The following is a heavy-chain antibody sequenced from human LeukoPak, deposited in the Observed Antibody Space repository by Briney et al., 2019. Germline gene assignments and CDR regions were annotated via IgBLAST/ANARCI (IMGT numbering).Heavy chain of an antibody. D-gene: IGHD5-18*01. CDR2: INHSGST. CDR1: GGSFSGYY. J-gene: IGHJ4*02. CDR3: ARGVKNAMVNRFDY. V-gene: IGHV4-34*01. Sequence: PSETLSLTCAVYGGSFSGYYWSWIRQPPGKGLEWIGEINHSGSTNYNPSLKSRVTISVDTSKNQFSLKLSSVTAADTAVYYCARGVKNAMVNRFDYWGQGTLVTVSS.